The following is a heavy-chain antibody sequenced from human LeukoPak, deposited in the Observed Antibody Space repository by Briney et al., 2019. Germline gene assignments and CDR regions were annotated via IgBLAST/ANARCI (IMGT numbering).Heavy chain of an antibody. J-gene: IGHJ4*02. CDR2: INPHSGGT. V-gene: IGHV1-2*02. CDR1: GYTFTGYY. Sequence: ASVKVSCKASGYTFTGYYMHWVRQAPGQGLEWMGWINPHSGGTNYAQKFQGRVTMTRDTSISTAYMELSRLRSDDTAVYYCWLEARDLAARPFDYWGQGTLVTVSS. CDR3: WLEARDLAARPFDY. D-gene: IGHD6-6*01.